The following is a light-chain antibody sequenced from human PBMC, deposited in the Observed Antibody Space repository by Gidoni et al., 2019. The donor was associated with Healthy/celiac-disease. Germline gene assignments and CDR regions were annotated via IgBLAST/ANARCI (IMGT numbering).Light chain of an antibody. CDR2: WAS. CDR1: QSVLYNSNNKNY. V-gene: IGKV4-1*01. J-gene: IGKJ2*01. Sequence: DIVMTQSPESLAVSLGERATINCKSSQSVLYNSNNKNYLAWYQQKPGQPPKLLIYWASTRESGVPDRFSGSGSGTYFTLTISSLQAEDVAVYYCQQYYSTPYTFGQGTKLEIK. CDR3: QQYYSTPYT.